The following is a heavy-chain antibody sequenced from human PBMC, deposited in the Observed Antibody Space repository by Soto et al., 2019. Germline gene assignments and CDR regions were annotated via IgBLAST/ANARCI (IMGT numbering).Heavy chain of an antibody. CDR1: GFTFSSYS. J-gene: IGHJ4*02. CDR3: ARDRSNSYPYYYGSGTTSDY. D-gene: IGHD3-10*01. Sequence: GGSLRLSCAASGFTFSSYSMNWVRQAPGKGLEWVSSISSSSGYIYYADSVKGRFTISRDNAKNSLYLQMNSLRAEDTAVYYCARDRSNSYPYYYGSGTTSDYWGQGTLVTVSS. CDR2: ISSSSGYI. V-gene: IGHV3-21*01.